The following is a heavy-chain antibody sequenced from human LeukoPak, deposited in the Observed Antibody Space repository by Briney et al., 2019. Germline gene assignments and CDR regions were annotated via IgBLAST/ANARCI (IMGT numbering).Heavy chain of an antibody. Sequence: GESLKISCKGSGYSFTSYWIGWVRQMPGKGLEWMGIIYPGDSDTRYSPSFQGQVTISADKSISTAYLQWSSLKVSDTAMYYCASTLDPYSSGWYLVGPFDIWGQGTMVTVSS. CDR1: GYSFTSYW. CDR3: ASTLDPYSSGWYLVGPFDI. J-gene: IGHJ3*02. V-gene: IGHV5-51*01. CDR2: IYPGDSDT. D-gene: IGHD6-19*01.